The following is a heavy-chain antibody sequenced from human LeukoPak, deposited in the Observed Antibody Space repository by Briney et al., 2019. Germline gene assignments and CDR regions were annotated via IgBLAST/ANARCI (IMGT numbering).Heavy chain of an antibody. V-gene: IGHV3-64D*06. J-gene: IGHJ4*02. D-gene: IGHD6-13*01. CDR2: ITTNGDST. CDR3: VRGISSWLVDNFDY. Sequence: GGSLRLPCSASGFIFITYAMHWVRQAPGKGLEYVSGITTNGDSTFYADSVKGRFTISRDNSKNTLYLQMSSLRPEDTAVYYCVRGISSWLVDNFDYWGQGTLVTVSS. CDR1: GFIFITYA.